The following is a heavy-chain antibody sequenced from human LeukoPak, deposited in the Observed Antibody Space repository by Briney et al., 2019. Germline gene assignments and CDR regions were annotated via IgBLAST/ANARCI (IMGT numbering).Heavy chain of an antibody. CDR1: GFTFSSYG. J-gene: IGHJ4*02. CDR2: ISGSGGST. D-gene: IGHD4-17*01. CDR3: AKGPMTTVTIYDY. V-gene: IGHV3-23*01. Sequence: GGSLRLSCAASGFTFSSYGMSWVRQAPGRGLEWVSAISGSGGSTYYADSVKGRLTISRDNSKNTLYLQMNSLRAEDTAVYYCAKGPMTTVTIYDYWGQGTLVTVSS.